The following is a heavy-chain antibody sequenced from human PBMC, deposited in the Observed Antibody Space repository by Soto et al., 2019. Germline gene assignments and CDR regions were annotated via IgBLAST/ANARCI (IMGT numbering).Heavy chain of an antibody. Sequence: GGSLRLSCVASGFTFDTYGIHWVRQAPGKGLQWVALISYEGSNTYYADSVRGRFTISRDNSKNTLYLQMNTLRPEDTGLYYCARVTPGNNLYYFSGLDFWGQGTSVTV. D-gene: IGHD1-1*01. V-gene: IGHV3-30-3*01. J-gene: IGHJ6*02. CDR1: GFTFDTYG. CDR3: ARVTPGNNLYYFSGLDF. CDR2: ISYEGSNT.